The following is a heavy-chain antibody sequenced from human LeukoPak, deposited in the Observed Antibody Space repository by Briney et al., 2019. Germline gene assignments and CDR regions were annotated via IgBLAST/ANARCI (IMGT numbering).Heavy chain of an antibody. CDR3: AKGGLLVASFDY. J-gene: IGHJ4*02. Sequence: GGSLRLSCAASGFTFSSYDMTWVRQAPGRGLEWVSAISGSGGSTYYADSVKGRFTISRDNSKNTLYLQMNSLRAEDTAVYYCAKGGLLVASFDYWGQGTLVTVSS. V-gene: IGHV3-23*01. D-gene: IGHD5-12*01. CDR1: GFTFSSYD. CDR2: ISGSGGST.